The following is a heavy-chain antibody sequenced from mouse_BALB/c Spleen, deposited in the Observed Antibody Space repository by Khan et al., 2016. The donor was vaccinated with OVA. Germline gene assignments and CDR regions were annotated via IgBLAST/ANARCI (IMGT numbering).Heavy chain of an antibody. CDR1: GFTIKDTH. V-gene: IGHV14-3*02. J-gene: IGHJ2*01. D-gene: IGHD4-1*01. Sequence: MQLEESGAELVKPGASVKLSCTASGFTIKDTHMHWVKQRPEQGLEWIGRIDHANDNSKYDPRFQGKATITADTSSNTAYLHLNSLTSEDTSVYYCAPAGTGDYFDYWGQGTILTVSS. CDR3: APAGTGDYFDY. CDR2: IDHANDNS.